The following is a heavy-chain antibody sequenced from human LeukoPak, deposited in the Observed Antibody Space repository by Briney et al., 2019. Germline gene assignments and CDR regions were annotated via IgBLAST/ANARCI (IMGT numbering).Heavy chain of an antibody. J-gene: IGHJ4*02. CDR1: GFTFNNYG. CDR3: AKGPLRGTAAAIDY. V-gene: IGHV3-30*18. D-gene: IGHD2-2*01. Sequence: PGGSLRLSCAAPGFTFNNYGMHWVRQAPGKGLEWVAVISYDGRNKHYPDSVKGRFTISRDISTDTLWLQMGSLRTEDTAVYYCAKGPLRGTAAAIDYWGQGTLVTVSS. CDR2: ISYDGRNK.